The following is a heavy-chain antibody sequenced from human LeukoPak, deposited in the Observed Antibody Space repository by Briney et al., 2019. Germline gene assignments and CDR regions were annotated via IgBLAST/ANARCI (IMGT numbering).Heavy chain of an antibody. J-gene: IGHJ6*03. V-gene: IGHV3-9*01. Sequence: PGGSLRLSCAASGFTFDDHGMSWVRQAPGKGLEWVSGISWNSGSIGYADSVKGRFTISRDNAKNSLYLQMNSLRAEDTALYYCAKGVHNVFIIRWDYYYYMDVWGKGTTVTISS. CDR1: GFTFDDHG. D-gene: IGHD3-16*01. CDR2: ISWNSGSI. CDR3: AKGVHNVFIIRWDYYYYMDV.